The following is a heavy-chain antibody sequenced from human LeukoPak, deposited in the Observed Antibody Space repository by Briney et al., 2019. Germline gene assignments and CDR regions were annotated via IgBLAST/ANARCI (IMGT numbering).Heavy chain of an antibody. J-gene: IGHJ4*02. CDR3: TKAPLRSCTGAFCYPFDY. CDR1: GFTFTNYA. Sequence: PGGSLRLSCAASGFTFTNYAMSWVRQTPGKGLEWVSATVGSGPDTCHADSVKGRFTVSRDNSRNTLYLQMNSLRVEDTAVYYCTKAPLRSCTGAFCYPFDYWGQGTLVTVSS. CDR2: TVGSGPDT. D-gene: IGHD2-8*02. V-gene: IGHV3-23*01.